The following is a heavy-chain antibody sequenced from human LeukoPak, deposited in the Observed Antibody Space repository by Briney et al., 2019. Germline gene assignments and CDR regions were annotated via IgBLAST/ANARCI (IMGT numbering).Heavy chain of an antibody. V-gene: IGHV3-30*03. Sequence: GGSLRLSCAASGFTFSSYGMHWVRQAPGKGLEWVAVVAYDGSHKYYADSLKGRFTISRENSKSTLYLQMNSLRAEDTAVYYCARVGVPAAKPTRDPADYYYCYMDVWGKGTTVTVSS. CDR3: ARVGVPAAKPTRDPADYYYCYMDV. CDR1: GFTFSSYG. J-gene: IGHJ6*03. D-gene: IGHD2-2*01. CDR2: VAYDGSHK.